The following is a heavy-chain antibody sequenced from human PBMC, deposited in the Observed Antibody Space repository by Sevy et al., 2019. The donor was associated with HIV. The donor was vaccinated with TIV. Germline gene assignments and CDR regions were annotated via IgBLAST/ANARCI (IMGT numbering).Heavy chain of an antibody. D-gene: IGHD2-21*01. V-gene: IGHV3-48*02. J-gene: IGHJ4*02. CDR1: GFTFNTYS. CDR2: IGTAAGVT. Sequence: GGSLRLSCAASGFTFNTYSLIWVRQTPGKGLEWLSFIGTAAGVTYYADSVKGRFTISRDNAKNSLYLQMNSLRDEDTAVYYCASCPRHYSIDYWGQGTLVTVSS. CDR3: ASCPRHYSIDY.